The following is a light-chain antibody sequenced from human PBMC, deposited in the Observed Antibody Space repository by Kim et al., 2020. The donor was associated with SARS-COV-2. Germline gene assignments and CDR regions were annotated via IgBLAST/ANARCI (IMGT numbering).Light chain of an antibody. CDR1: SSNVGTNS. J-gene: IGLJ3*02. CDR3: GTWDGSQSVVV. Sequence: QSVLTQPPSVSAAPGQKVTISCSGSSSNVGTNSVSWYLHLPGKAPKLLIYDNDKRPSGIPDRFSGSKSGTSATLGITGLQTGDEAVYYCGTWDGSQSVVVFGGGTKLTVL. V-gene: IGLV1-51*01. CDR2: DND.